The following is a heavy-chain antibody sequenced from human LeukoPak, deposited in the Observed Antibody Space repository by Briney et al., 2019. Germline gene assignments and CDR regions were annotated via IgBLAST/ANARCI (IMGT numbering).Heavy chain of an antibody. D-gene: IGHD3-3*01. Sequence: GESLKISCKGSGYSFTSYWSGWVRQMPGKGREWMGIIYPGDSDTRYSTFFQGQVTISADKSISTAYLQWSSLKASDTAMYYCARRRQVGDFWSGYYTTDYYYMDVWGKGTTVTVSS. CDR2: IYPGDSDT. CDR3: ARRRQVGDFWSGYYTTDYYYMDV. V-gene: IGHV5-51*01. CDR1: GYSFTSYW. J-gene: IGHJ6*03.